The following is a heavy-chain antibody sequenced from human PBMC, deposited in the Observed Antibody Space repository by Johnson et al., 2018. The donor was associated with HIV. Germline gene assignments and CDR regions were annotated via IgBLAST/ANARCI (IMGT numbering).Heavy chain of an antibody. CDR3: ASSITGAHRGAFDI. J-gene: IGHJ3*02. CDR1: GFTFSSYG. CDR2: IGTAGDT. V-gene: IGHV3-13*01. D-gene: IGHD1-20*01. Sequence: EKLVESGGGVVQPGRSLRLSCAASGFTFSSYGMHWVRQATGKGLEWVSAIGTAGDTYYPGSVKGRFTISRENAKNSLYLQMNSLRAGDTAVYYCASSITGAHRGAFDIWGQGTMVTVSS.